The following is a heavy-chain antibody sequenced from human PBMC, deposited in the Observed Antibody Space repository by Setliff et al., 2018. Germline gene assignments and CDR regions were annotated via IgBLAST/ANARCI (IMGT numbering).Heavy chain of an antibody. CDR1: GFTFSSYG. V-gene: IGHV3-33*03. D-gene: IGHD6-19*01. CDR2: IWYDGSNK. J-gene: IGHJ4*02. CDR3: ATSDWYAAFDH. Sequence: GGSLRLSCAASGFTFSSYGMHWVRQAPGKGLEWVAVIWYDGSNKYYADSVKGRFTISRDNARNSVYLQMNSLRAEDAAVYYCATSDWYAAFDHWGQGTLVTVSS.